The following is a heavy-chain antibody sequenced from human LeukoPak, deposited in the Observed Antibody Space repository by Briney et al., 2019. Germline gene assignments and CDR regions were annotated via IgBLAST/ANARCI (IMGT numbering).Heavy chain of an antibody. CDR2: IYPGDSDT. D-gene: IGHD3-22*01. CDR3: ARPILNYYDSSGYYLDAFDI. Sequence: GESLKISCKGSGYSFTSYWIGWVRQMPGKGLEWMGIIYPGDSDTRYSPSFQGQVTISADRSISTAYLQWSSLKASDTAMYYCARPILNYYDSSGYYLDAFDIWGQGTMVTVSS. V-gene: IGHV5-51*01. CDR1: GYSFTSYW. J-gene: IGHJ3*02.